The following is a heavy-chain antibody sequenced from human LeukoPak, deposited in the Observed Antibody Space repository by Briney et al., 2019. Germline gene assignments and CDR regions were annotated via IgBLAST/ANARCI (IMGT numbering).Heavy chain of an antibody. CDR3: AKAEHLELKSFFDS. D-gene: IGHD1-26*01. V-gene: IGHV1-69*13. CDR2: IIPILGTP. Sequence: GASVKVSCKTSGGTFSSYAVNWVRQAPGQGLEWMGGIIPILGTPNYAQKFQGRVTITADESTSTAYMELSSLRSEDTAVYYCAKAEHLELKSFFDSWGQGTLVTVSS. J-gene: IGHJ4*02. CDR1: GGTFSSYA.